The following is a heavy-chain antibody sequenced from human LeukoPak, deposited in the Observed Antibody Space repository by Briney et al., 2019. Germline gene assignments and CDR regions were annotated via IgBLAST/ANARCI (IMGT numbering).Heavy chain of an antibody. CDR3: ARDLDY. CDR2: IKEDGRQK. V-gene: IGHV3-7*04. CDR1: GFTFSTYW. J-gene: IGHJ4*02. Sequence: QPGGSLXLSCAASGFTFSTYWMSWVRQAPGKGLEWVANIKEDGRQKFYVDSVKGRFSISRDNAKNSLYLQMDSLRAEDTAVYYCARDLDYWGQGTPVTVSS.